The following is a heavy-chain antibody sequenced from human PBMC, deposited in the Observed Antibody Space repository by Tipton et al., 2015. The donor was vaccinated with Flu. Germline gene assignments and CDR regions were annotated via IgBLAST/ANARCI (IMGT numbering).Heavy chain of an antibody. CDR1: GGSFSGYY. CDR3: ARVGGYKYPYYFDY. D-gene: IGHD5-24*01. V-gene: IGHV4-34*01. CDR2: INHSGST. Sequence: LRLSCAVYGGSFSGYYWSWIRQPPGKGLEWIGEINHSGSTNYNPSLKSRVTISVDTSKNQFSLKLSSVTAADTAVYYCARVGGYKYPYYFDYWGQGTLVTVSS. J-gene: IGHJ4*02.